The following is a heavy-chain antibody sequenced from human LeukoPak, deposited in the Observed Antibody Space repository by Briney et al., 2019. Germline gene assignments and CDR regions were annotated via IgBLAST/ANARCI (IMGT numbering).Heavy chain of an antibody. CDR3: ARHRSSWSEFDY. J-gene: IGHJ4*02. D-gene: IGHD6-13*01. CDR2: IYPGDSDT. Sequence: GESLKISCQGSGYSFTNYWIAWVRQMPGKGLEWMGIIYPGDSDTRYSPSFLGQVTISADKSINTAYLQWSSLKASDTAIYYCARHRSSWSEFDYWGQGTLVTVSP. CDR1: GYSFTNYW. V-gene: IGHV5-51*01.